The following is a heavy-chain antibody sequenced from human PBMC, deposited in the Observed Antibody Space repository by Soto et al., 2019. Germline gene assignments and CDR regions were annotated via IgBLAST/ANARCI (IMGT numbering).Heavy chain of an antibody. Sequence: EVQLVESGGGLVKPGGSLRLSCAASGFTFSKSSMNWVRQAPGKGLEWVASISGGRAYIYYSDSVKGRFTVSRDNAKNSVYLQMNSLRAEDTAVYFCARDTLRGDFDYWGQGTLVTVSS. V-gene: IGHV3-21*01. CDR3: ARDTLRGDFDY. J-gene: IGHJ4*02. CDR1: GFTFSKSS. CDR2: ISGGRAYI. D-gene: IGHD3-16*01.